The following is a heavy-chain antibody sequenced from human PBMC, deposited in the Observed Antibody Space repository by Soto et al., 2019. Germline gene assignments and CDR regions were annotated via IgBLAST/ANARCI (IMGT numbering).Heavy chain of an antibody. D-gene: IGHD5-18*01. Sequence: QVQLVESGGGVVQPGRSLRLSCAASGFTFSSYGMHWVRQAPGKGLEWVAVISYDGSNKYYADSVKGRFTISRDNSKNTLYLQMNSLRAEDTAVYYCAKEVQLCLSSSHGMDVWGQGTTVTVSS. J-gene: IGHJ6*02. CDR2: ISYDGSNK. CDR1: GFTFSSYG. CDR3: AKEVQLCLSSSHGMDV. V-gene: IGHV3-30*18.